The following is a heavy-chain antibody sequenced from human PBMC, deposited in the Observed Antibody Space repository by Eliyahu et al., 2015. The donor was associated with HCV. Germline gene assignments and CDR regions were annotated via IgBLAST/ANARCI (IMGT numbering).Heavy chain of an antibody. Sequence: EVQLVETGGGLIQPGGSLRLSCAASGFTVSSNYMSWVRQAPGKGLEGGSVIYSGGSTYYADSVKGRFTISRDNSKNTLYLQMNSLRAEDTAVYYCARGPGDPRGYYYYGMDVWGQGTTVTVSS. D-gene: IGHD2-21*02. V-gene: IGHV3-53*02. CDR2: IYSGGST. J-gene: IGHJ6*02. CDR3: ARGPGDPRGYYYYGMDV. CDR1: GFTVSSNY.